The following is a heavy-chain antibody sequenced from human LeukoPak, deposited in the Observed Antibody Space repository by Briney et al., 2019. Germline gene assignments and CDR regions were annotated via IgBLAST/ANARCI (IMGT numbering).Heavy chain of an antibody. Sequence: GGSLRLSCVASGFTFSDYEMNWVRQAPGKGLEWVSYIPSSGGGIYYADSVRGRFTVSRDNAKNSLYLQMTSLRVEDTAVYYCAREELRCGGDSLQHWGQGTLVTVSS. J-gene: IGHJ4*02. D-gene: IGHD2-21*02. CDR2: IPSSGGGI. V-gene: IGHV3-48*03. CDR3: AREELRCGGDSLQH. CDR1: GFTFSDYE.